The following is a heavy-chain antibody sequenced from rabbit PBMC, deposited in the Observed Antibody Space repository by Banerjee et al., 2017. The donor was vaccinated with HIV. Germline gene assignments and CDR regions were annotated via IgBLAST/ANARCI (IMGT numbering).Heavy chain of an antibody. CDR3: AATGGGWSGNAFDP. J-gene: IGHJ2*01. Sequence: QEQLEESGGDLVKPEGSLTLTCTASGFSFSNKYVMCWVRQAPGKGLEWIACINTSSGNTVYASWAKGRFTISKTSSTTVTLQMTSLTAADTATYFCAATGGGWSGNAFDPWGQGTLVTVS. CDR2: INTSSGNT. V-gene: IGHV1S45*01. CDR1: GFSFSNKYV. D-gene: IGHD4-1*01.